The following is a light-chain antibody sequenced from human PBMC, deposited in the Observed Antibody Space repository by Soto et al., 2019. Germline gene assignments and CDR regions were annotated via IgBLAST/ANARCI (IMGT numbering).Light chain of an antibody. J-gene: IGKJ5*01. CDR3: QQSYSPSIT. CDR2: AAS. V-gene: IGKV1-39*01. CDR1: QTISTY. Sequence: DIQMTQSPSSLSASVGDRVTMTCRASQTISTYLNWYQQKPGKAPEALIYAASNLESGVPSRFSGSGSASDFTLTISSLQPEEVATYYCQQSYSPSITFGQGTRLELK.